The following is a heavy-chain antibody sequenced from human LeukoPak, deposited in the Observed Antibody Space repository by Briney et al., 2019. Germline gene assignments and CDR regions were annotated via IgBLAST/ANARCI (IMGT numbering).Heavy chain of an antibody. V-gene: IGHV3-30*04. CDR3: ARVRTVVRGVIILRSTDY. Sequence: GGSLRLSCAASGFTFSSYAMHWVRQAPGKGLEWVAVISYDGSNKYYADSVKGRFTISRDNSKNTLYLQMNSLRAEDTAVYYCARVRTVVRGVIILRSTDYWGQGTLVTVSS. D-gene: IGHD3-10*01. J-gene: IGHJ4*02. CDR2: ISYDGSNK. CDR1: GFTFSSYA.